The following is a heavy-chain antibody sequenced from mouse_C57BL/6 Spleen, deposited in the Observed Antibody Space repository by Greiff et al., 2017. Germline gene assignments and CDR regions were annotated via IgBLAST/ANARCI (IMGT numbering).Heavy chain of an antibody. J-gene: IGHJ2*01. CDR1: GYTFTSYW. D-gene: IGHD5-5*01. V-gene: IGHV1-52*01. CDR2: IDPSDSET. CDR3: ARSNSYLEFDY. Sequence: QVQLQQSGAELVRPGSSVKLSCKASGYTFTSYWMHWVKQRPIQGLEWIGNIDPSDSETHYNQKFKDKATLTVDKSSSTAYMQLSSLTSEDSAVYYCARSNSYLEFDYWGQGTTLTVSS.